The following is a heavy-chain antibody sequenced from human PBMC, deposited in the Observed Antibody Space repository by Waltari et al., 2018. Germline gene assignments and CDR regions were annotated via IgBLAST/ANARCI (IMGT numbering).Heavy chain of an antibody. J-gene: IGHJ6*03. CDR1: GYSISSGYY. Sequence: QVQLQESGPGLVKPSETLSLTCAVSGYSISSGYYWGWIRQPPGKGLEWIGNIYHSGSTHYNPSLKSRVTISVDTSKNQVSLKLSSVTAADTAVYYCARRAAITAAGPAYYMDVWGKGTTGTVSS. CDR2: IYHSGST. V-gene: IGHV4-38-2*01. CDR3: ARRAAITAAGPAYYMDV. D-gene: IGHD6-13*01.